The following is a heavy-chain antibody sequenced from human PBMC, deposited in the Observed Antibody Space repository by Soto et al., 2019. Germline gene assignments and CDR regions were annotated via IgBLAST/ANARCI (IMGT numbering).Heavy chain of an antibody. V-gene: IGHV3-23*01. CDR3: AKGPIAVAGSRGEYFQH. CDR1: GFTFSSYA. D-gene: IGHD6-19*01. Sequence: GGSLRLSCAASGFTFSSYAMSWVRQAPGKGLEWVSAISGSGGSTYYADSVKGRFTISRDNSKNTLYLQMNSLRAEDTAVYYCAKGPIAVAGSRGEYFQHWGQGTLVTVSS. CDR2: ISGSGGST. J-gene: IGHJ1*01.